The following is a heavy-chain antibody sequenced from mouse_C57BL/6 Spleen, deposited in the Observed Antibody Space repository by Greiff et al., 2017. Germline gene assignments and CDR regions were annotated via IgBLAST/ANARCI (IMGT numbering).Heavy chain of an antibody. CDR1: GYTFTSYW. CDR2: IDPSDSYT. CDR3: ARVEMYYEGVAY. J-gene: IGHJ3*01. V-gene: IGHV1-50*01. D-gene: IGHD1-1*01. Sequence: VQLQQSGAELVKPGASVKLSCKASGYTFTSYWMQWVKQRPGQGLEWIGEIDPSDSYTNYNQKFKGKATLTVDTSPSTAYMQLSSLTSEDSAVYYCARVEMYYEGVAYWGQGTLVTVSA.